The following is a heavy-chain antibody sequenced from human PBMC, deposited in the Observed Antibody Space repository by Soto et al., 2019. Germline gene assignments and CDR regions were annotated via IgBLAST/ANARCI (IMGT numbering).Heavy chain of an antibody. Sequence: EVQLVESGGGLVQPGRSLRLSCAASGFTFDDYAMHWVRQAPGKGLEWVSGISWNSGSIGYADSVKGRFTISRDNAKNSLYLQMNSLRAEDTAFYYCAKDSHSYGSRETYYYYYGMDVWGQGTKVTVSS. J-gene: IGHJ6*02. D-gene: IGHD5-18*01. CDR2: ISWNSGSI. CDR1: GFTFDDYA. CDR3: AKDSHSYGSRETYYYYYGMDV. V-gene: IGHV3-9*01.